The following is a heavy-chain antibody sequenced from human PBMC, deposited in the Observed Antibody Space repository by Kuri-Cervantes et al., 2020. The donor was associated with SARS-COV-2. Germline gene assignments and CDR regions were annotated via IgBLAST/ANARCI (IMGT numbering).Heavy chain of an antibody. Sequence: GGSLRPSCAASGFTFSDYWMHWVRQAPGKGPMWVSRISYDGGRTMYADSVRGRFTISRDNAKNTLFLQMNSLRLEDTAVYYCVRDCTISSCSNAVKYWGQGTLVTVSS. J-gene: IGHJ4*02. D-gene: IGHD6-13*01. CDR1: GFTFSDYW. V-gene: IGHV3-74*03. CDR2: ISYDGGRT. CDR3: VRDCTISSCSNAVKY.